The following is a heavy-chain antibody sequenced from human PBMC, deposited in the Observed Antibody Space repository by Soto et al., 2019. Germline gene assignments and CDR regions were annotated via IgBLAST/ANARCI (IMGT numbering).Heavy chain of an antibody. CDR3: ARSHIVPRLFMYPYDP. CDR1: GGSISSGGYS. Sequence: PSETLSLTCAVSGGSISSGGYSWSWIRQQPGKGLEWMGYIYYSVSTYYNPSLKSRVTISVDTSKNQFSLKLSSVTAADTAVYYCARSHIVPRLFMYPYDPWGQGTLVTVSS. CDR2: IYYSVST. J-gene: IGHJ5*02. V-gene: IGHV4-31*11. D-gene: IGHD5-12*01.